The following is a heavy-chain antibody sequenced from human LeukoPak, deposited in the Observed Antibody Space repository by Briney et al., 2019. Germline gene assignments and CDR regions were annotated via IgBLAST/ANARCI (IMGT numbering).Heavy chain of an antibody. J-gene: IGHJ4*02. CDR3: ARSLGDYCSGGGCYLDY. CDR2: ISAYNGNT. CDR1: GYTFTSYG. D-gene: IGHD2-15*01. Sequence: ASVKVSCKASGYTFTSYGISWVRQAPGQGLEWMGWISAYNGNTNYAQKLQGRVTMTTDTSTSTAYMELRSLRSDDTAVYYCARSLGDYCSGGGCYLDYWGQGTLVTVSS. V-gene: IGHV1-18*01.